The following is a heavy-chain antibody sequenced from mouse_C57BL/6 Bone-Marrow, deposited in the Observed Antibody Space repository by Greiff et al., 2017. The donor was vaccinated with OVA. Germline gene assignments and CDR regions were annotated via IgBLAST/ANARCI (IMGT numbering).Heavy chain of an antibody. Sequence: QVQLQQPGAELVKPGASVKMSCKASGYTFTSYWITWVKQRPGQGLEWIGDIYPGSGSTNYNEKFKSKATLTVDTSSSTAYMQLSSLTSEDSAVYYCARWGDYYGSSHYWYFDVWGTGTTVTVSS. CDR1: GYTFTSYW. CDR2: IYPGSGST. J-gene: IGHJ1*03. D-gene: IGHD1-1*01. CDR3: ARWGDYYGSSHYWYFDV. V-gene: IGHV1-55*01.